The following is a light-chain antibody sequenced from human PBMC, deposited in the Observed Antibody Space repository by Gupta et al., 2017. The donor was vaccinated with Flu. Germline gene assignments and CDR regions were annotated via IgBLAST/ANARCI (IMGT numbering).Light chain of an antibody. CDR1: QGVSIW. Sequence: IQLTQSPSFVSASVGDRVTITCRASQGVSIWLAWFQQKPGKAPKLLIYVASSLQGGVPSRFSGSGSGTEFTLTINNLQPEDFATYYCQQTNSDPLTFGGGTKVDVK. CDR3: QQTNSDPLT. CDR2: VAS. V-gene: IGKV1D-12*01. J-gene: IGKJ4*01.